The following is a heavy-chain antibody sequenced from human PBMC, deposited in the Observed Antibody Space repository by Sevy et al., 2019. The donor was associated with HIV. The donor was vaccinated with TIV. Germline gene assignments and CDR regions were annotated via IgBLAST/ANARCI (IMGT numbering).Heavy chain of an antibody. CDR3: ASELMTTVIQKTLNWFDP. J-gene: IGHJ5*02. D-gene: IGHD4-17*01. Sequence: ASVKVSCKASGYTFTSYGISWVRQAPGQGLEWMGWISAYNGNTNYAQKLQGRVTMTTDTSTSTAYMELRSLRSDDTAVYYCASELMTTVIQKTLNWFDPWGQGTLVTVSS. CDR1: GYTFTSYG. CDR2: ISAYNGNT. V-gene: IGHV1-18*04.